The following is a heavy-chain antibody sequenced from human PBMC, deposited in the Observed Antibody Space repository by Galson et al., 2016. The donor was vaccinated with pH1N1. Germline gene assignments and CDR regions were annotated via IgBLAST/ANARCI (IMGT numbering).Heavy chain of an antibody. Sequence: SLRLSCAASGFPFTAYSMNWVRQAPGKGLEWVASITSNSFYIYYADSVRGRFTISRDNATNSLSLHMNSLSADDTAVYYCARDPGRPRLYYMDVWGKGTTVTVSS. D-gene: IGHD3-10*01. CDR1: GFPFTAYS. CDR2: ITSNSFYI. CDR3: ARDPGRPRLYYMDV. V-gene: IGHV3-21*01. J-gene: IGHJ6*04.